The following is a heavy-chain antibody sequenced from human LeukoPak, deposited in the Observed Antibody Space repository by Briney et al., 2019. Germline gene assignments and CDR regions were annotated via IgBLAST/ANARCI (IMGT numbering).Heavy chain of an antibody. CDR1: GYTFTGYF. CDR3: ARGSIVGATFDYFDY. V-gene: IGHV1-2*02. CDR2: INPNSGGT. J-gene: IGHJ4*02. D-gene: IGHD1-26*01. Sequence: ASVKVSCKASGYTFTGYFMHWVRQAPGQGLEWMGWINPNSGGTNYAQKFQGRVTMTRDTSTSTAYMDLSRLRSDDTAVYYCARGSIVGATFDYFDYWGQGTLVTVSS.